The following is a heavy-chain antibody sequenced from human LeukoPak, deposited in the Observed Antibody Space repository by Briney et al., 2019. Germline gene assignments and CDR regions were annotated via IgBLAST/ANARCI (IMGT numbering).Heavy chain of an antibody. CDR3: TRELTGTTFWA. Sequence: GGSLRLSCTASGFTFGDYAMSWVRQAPGKGLEWVGFIRSKAYGGTTEYAASVKGRFTISRDDSKSIAYLQMNSLKTEDTAVYYCTRELTGTTFWAWGQGTLVTVSS. D-gene: IGHD1-7*01. J-gene: IGHJ5*02. V-gene: IGHV3-49*04. CDR2: IRSKAYGGTT. CDR1: GFTFGDYA.